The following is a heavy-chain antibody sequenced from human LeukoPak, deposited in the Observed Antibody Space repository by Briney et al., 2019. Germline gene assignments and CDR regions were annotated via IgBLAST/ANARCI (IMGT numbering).Heavy chain of an antibody. Sequence: PGGSLTLSCAVSGFTVSSNYMSWVRHAPGRGMEWVAIIYSGGSTYYADSVKGPFTFSRYNSNNSLYLKMNSLRAADTAMYYCARRTMPHAFDIWGQGTMVTVSS. J-gene: IGHJ3*02. V-gene: IGHV3-53*01. CDR2: IYSGGST. D-gene: IGHD2-2*01. CDR1: GFTVSSNY. CDR3: ARRTMPHAFDI.